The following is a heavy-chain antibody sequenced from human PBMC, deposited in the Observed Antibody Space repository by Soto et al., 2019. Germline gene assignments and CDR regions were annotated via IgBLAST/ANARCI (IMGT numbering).Heavy chain of an antibody. CDR1: GFTFDDYA. J-gene: IGHJ4*02. CDR3: AKVSGHKHYGDYVGFDY. CDR2: ISWNSGSI. V-gene: IGHV3-9*01. Sequence: PGGSLRLSCAASGFTFDDYAMHWVRQAPGKGLEWVSGISWNSGSIGYADSVKGRFTISRDNAKNSLYLQMNSLRSEDTALYYCAKVSGHKHYGDYVGFDYWGQGTLVTVSS. D-gene: IGHD4-17*01.